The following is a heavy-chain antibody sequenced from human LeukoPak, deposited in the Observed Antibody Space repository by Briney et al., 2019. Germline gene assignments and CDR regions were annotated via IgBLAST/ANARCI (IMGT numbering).Heavy chain of an antibody. D-gene: IGHD3-3*01. V-gene: IGHV1-69*06. Sequence: SVKVSCKASGGTFSSYAISWVRQAPGQGLEWMGSIIPIFGTANYAQKFQGRVTITADKSTSTAYMELSSLRSEDTAVYYCARPNSITIFGVVTRLNGWFDPWGQGTLVTVSS. J-gene: IGHJ5*02. CDR1: GGTFSSYA. CDR2: IIPIFGTA. CDR3: ARPNSITIFGVVTRLNGWFDP.